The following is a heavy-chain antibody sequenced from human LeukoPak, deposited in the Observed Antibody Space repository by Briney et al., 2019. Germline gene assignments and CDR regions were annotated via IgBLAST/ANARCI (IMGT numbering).Heavy chain of an antibody. V-gene: IGHV1-18*01. Sequence: ASVKVSSNTSGYTFTSYGISWVRQAPGQGLEYMGWINTYNGHTNYAQKLQGRVTVTTDTSTSTAYLELRSLRSDDTAVYYCARDGPRGYFQHWGQGTLITVSS. D-gene: IGHD1-14*01. CDR3: ARDGPRGYFQH. CDR2: INTYNGHT. J-gene: IGHJ1*01. CDR1: GYTFTSYG.